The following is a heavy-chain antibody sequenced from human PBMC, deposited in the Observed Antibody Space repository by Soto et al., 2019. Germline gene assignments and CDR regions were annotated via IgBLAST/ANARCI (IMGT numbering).Heavy chain of an antibody. CDR1: GFTFSDHY. CDR2: TRNKANSYTT. V-gene: IGHV3-72*01. J-gene: IGHJ6*02. Sequence: GGSLRLSCAASGFTFSDHYMDWARQAPGKGLEWVGRTRNKANSYTTEYAASVKGRFTISRDDLKNSLYLQMNSLKTEDTAVYYCARGGYCSSTSCYQDYYGMDVWGQGTTVTVSS. D-gene: IGHD2-2*01. CDR3: ARGGYCSSTSCYQDYYGMDV.